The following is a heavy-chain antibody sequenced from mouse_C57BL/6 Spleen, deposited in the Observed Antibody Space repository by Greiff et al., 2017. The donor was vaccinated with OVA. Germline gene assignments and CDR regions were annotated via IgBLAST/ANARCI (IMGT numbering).Heavy chain of an antibody. V-gene: IGHV1-81*01. CDR3: ARTTAQAAWFAY. D-gene: IGHD3-2*02. CDR1: SYTFTSYG. CDR2: IYPRSGNT. J-gene: IGHJ3*01. Sequence: VMLVESGAELARPGASVKLSCKASSYTFTSYGISWVKQRTGQGLEWIGEIYPRSGNTYYNEKFKGKATLTADKSSSTAYMELRSLTSEDSAVYFCARTTAQAAWFAYWGQGTLVTVSA.